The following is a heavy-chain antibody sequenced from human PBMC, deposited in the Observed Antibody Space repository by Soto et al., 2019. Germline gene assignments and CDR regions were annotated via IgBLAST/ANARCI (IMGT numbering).Heavy chain of an antibody. CDR1: GGTLSSCA. Sequence: QVQLVQSGAEVKKPGSSVKVSCKAPGGTLSSCAINWVRQAPGQGREWMGGILPIFGSANYAPKFQGRVTISADDSTSTAYMEVSSLRSEDTAVYYCAGTREIPYYHGMDVWGQGTTVTVSS. V-gene: IGHV1-69*01. J-gene: IGHJ6*02. D-gene: IGHD2-2*02. CDR3: AGTREIPYYHGMDV. CDR2: ILPIFGSA.